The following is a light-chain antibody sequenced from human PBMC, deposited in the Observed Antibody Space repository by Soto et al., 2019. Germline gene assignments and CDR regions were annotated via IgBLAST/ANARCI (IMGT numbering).Light chain of an antibody. V-gene: IGKV1-27*01. J-gene: IGKJ1*01. CDR1: QGISNY. CDR3: QKYNSVPRT. CDR2: AAS. Sequence: DIQMTQSPSSLFASVGDRVTITCRASQGISNYLAWYQQKPGKVPKLLIYAASTLKSGVPSRFSGSGSGTDFTLTISGQQPEDVATYYCQKYNSVPRTFGQGTKVEIK.